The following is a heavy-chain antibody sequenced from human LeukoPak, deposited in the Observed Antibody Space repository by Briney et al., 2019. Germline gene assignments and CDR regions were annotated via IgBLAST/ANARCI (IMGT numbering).Heavy chain of an antibody. CDR2: IKQDETEK. Sequence: PGRSLRLSCKVSGFTFSHYWMGWVRQAPGKGLEWVANIKQDETEKYYVDSVKGRFTVSRDNARNLVFLQMNGLRDDDTAVYYCARDYVNEWIYAFDIWGQGTMVTVSS. V-gene: IGHV3-7*01. CDR3: ARDYVNEWIYAFDI. J-gene: IGHJ3*02. CDR1: GFTFSHYW. D-gene: IGHD1-1*01.